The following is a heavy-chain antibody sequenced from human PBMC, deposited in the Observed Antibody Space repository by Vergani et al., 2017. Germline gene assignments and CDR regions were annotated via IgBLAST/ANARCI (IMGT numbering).Heavy chain of an antibody. J-gene: IGHJ5*02. CDR1: GGTFSSYA. CDR3: ATTIFGVVTWFDP. Sequence: QVQLVQSGAEVKKPGSSVKVSCKASGGTFSSYAISWVRQAPGQGLEWMGGIIPIFGTANYAQKFQGRVTITADESTSTAYMELSRLRSDDTAVYYCATTIFGVVTWFDPWGQGTLVTVSS. D-gene: IGHD3-3*01. V-gene: IGHV1-69*01. CDR2: IIPIFGTA.